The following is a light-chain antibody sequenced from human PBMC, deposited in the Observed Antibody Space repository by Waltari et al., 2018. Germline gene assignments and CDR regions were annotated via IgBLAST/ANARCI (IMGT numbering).Light chain of an antibody. J-gene: IGLJ2*01. V-gene: IGLV2-11*01. CDR2: DVS. Sequence: QSALTQPRSVSGSPGQSVTISCTGTSSDVGGYNYLSWYQQHPGKAPKLMISDVSKRPSGVPDRFSGSKSGNTASLTISGLQAEDEADYYCCSYAGSYTVVFGGGTKVTVL. CDR3: CSYAGSYTVV. CDR1: SSDVGGYNY.